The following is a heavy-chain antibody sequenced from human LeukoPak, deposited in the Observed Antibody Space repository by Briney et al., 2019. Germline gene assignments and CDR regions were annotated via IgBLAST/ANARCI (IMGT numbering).Heavy chain of an antibody. CDR3: ARGIIAAATSGYFDP. CDR1: GFTFSNAW. V-gene: IGHV4-34*01. Sequence: GSLRLSCAASGFTFSNAWMSWVRQAPGKGLEWIGEINHSGSTNYNPSLKSRVTISVDTSKNQFSLKLSSVTAADTAVYYCARGIIAAATSGYFDPWGQGTLVTVSS. J-gene: IGHJ5*02. CDR2: INHSGST. D-gene: IGHD6-13*01.